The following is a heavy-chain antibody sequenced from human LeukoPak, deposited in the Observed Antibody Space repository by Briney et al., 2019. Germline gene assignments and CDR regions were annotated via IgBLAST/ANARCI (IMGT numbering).Heavy chain of an antibody. D-gene: IGHD2-2*01. CDR2: IYSGGST. V-gene: IGHV3-53*01. CDR3: ARDWGYCSGTSCHVFDY. CDR1: GFTVSNNY. Sequence: GGSLRLSCAASGFTVSNNYMSWVRQAPGKGLEWVSVIYSGGSTDYADSVRGRFTLSRDNSKNTLYLQMNSLRAEDTAVYYCARDWGYCSGTSCHVFDYWGQGTLVTVSS. J-gene: IGHJ4*02.